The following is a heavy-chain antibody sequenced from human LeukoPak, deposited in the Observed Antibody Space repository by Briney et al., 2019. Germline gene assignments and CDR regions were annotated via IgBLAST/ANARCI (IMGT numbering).Heavy chain of an antibody. CDR2: INPNSGGT. D-gene: IGHD4-23*01. J-gene: IGHJ4*02. V-gene: IGHV1-2*02. CDR3: ARVDSGGHSDFDYFDY. Sequence: ASVKVSCKASGYTFTGYYMHWVRQAPGQGLEWMGWINPNSGGTNYAQKFQGRVTMTTDTSTSTAYMELRSLRSDDTAVYYCARVDSGGHSDFDYFDYWGQGTLVTVSS. CDR1: GYTFTGYY.